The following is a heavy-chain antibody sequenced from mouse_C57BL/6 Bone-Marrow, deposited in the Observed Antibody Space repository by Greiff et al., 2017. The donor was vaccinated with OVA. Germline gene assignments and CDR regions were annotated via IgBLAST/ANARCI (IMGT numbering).Heavy chain of an antibody. J-gene: IGHJ2*01. CDR1: GFTFSSYA. Sequence: EVHLVESGGGLVKPGGTLKLSCAASGFTFSSYAMSWVRQTPEKRLEWVATISDGGSYTYYPDNVKGRFTISRDNAKNNLYLQMSHLKSEDTAMYYCARDDGYYDYFDYWGQGTTLTVSS. CDR3: ARDDGYYDYFDY. CDR2: ISDGGSYT. D-gene: IGHD2-3*01. V-gene: IGHV5-4*01.